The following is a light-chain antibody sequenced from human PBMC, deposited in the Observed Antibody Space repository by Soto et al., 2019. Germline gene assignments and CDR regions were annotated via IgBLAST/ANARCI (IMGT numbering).Light chain of an antibody. V-gene: IGLV2-14*01. Sequence: QSALTQPASVSGSPGQSITISCTGTSSDVGGYNYVSWYQQHPGKSPKLLLYEVSNRPSGVSNRFSGSTSGNTASLTISGLQAEDEAEYYCSSYPSSSTLVLGTRTHVTVL. CDR3: SSYPSSSTLV. CDR1: SSDVGGYNY. CDR2: EVS. J-gene: IGLJ1*01.